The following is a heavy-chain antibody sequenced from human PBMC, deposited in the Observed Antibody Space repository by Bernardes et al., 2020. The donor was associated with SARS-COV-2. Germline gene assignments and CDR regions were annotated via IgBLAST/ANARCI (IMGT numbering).Heavy chain of an antibody. V-gene: IGHV3-30*03. J-gene: IGHJ6*02. CDR3: ATPQTYYDFWSGYYPQIPESYYYYGMDV. Sequence: GGSLRLSCAASGFTFSSYGMHWVRQAPGKGLEWVAVISYDGSNKYYADSVKGRFTISRDNSKNTLYLQMNSLRAEDTAVYYCATPQTYYDFWSGYYPQIPESYYYYGMDVWGQGTTVTVSS. CDR1: GFTFSSYG. CDR2: ISYDGSNK. D-gene: IGHD3-3*01.